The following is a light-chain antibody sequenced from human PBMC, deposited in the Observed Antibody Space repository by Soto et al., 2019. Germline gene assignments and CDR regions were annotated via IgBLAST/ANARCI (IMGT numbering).Light chain of an antibody. CDR1: YSNIGSNT. J-gene: IGLJ2*01. V-gene: IGLV1-44*01. Sequence: SLLTQPPSVSATPGQRVTISCTGTYSNIGSNTVAWYQRLPGAAPKLLIYSNNERPSGVPDRFSGSKSGSSASLAISGLQSEYEADYYCAAWDDSLNSPRMLFGGGTKVTVL. CDR3: AAWDDSLNSPRML. CDR2: SNN.